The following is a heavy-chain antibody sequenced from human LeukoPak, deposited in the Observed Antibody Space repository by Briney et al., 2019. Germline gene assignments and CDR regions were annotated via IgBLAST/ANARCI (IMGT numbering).Heavy chain of an antibody. CDR3: ARPTYYYDSSGHDAFDI. CDR1: GGSISSSSYY. D-gene: IGHD3-22*01. J-gene: IGHJ3*02. V-gene: IGHV4-39*01. CDR2: IYYSGST. Sequence: SETLSLTCTVSGGSISSSSYYRGWIRQPPGKGLEWIGSIYYSGSTYYNPSLKSRVTISVDTSKNQFSLKLSSVTAADTAVYYCARPTYYYDSSGHDAFDIWGQGTMVTVSS.